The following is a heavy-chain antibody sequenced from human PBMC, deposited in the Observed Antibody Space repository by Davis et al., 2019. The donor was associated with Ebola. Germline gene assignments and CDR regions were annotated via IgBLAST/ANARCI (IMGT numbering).Heavy chain of an antibody. CDR2: IWYDGSNK. D-gene: IGHD5-12*01. CDR1: GFTFSSDG. Sequence: GESLKISCAASGFTFSSDGMHWVRQAPGKGLEWVAVIWYDGSNKNYADSVKGRFTISRDNSKNTLYLQMNSLRAEDTAVYYCARDPGNIVAVYYYYGMDVWGQGTTVTVSS. J-gene: IGHJ6*02. CDR3: ARDPGNIVAVYYYYGMDV. V-gene: IGHV3-33*01.